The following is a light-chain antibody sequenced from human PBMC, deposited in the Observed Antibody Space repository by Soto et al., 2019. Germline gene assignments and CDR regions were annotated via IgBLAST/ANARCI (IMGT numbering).Light chain of an antibody. CDR1: QSVANR. V-gene: IGKV3-15*01. CDR3: QQYIDWPRT. CDR2: GAT. J-gene: IGKJ1*01. Sequence: IVFTQSPCTLSLSPGERGALSCRASQSVANRLAWYQHTPGQAPRLLIYGATYRATGVPAKFSGSGSGTEFTLTITSLQSEDFALYYCQQYIDWPRTFGQGTKVDIK.